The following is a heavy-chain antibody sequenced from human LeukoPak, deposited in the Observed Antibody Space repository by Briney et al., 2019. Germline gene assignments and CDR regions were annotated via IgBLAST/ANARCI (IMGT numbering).Heavy chain of an antibody. V-gene: IGHV5-51*01. D-gene: IGHD1-1*01. Sequence: GESLKISCQASGYDFTSYWIGWVRQMPGKGLEWMGIIYPSDSDIRYSPSFQGQVTISADKSIGTAYLQWSSLKASDIAMYYCARRDNGEYFHHWGQGTLVTVSS. J-gene: IGHJ1*01. CDR3: ARRDNGEYFHH. CDR2: IYPSDSDI. CDR1: GYDFTSYW.